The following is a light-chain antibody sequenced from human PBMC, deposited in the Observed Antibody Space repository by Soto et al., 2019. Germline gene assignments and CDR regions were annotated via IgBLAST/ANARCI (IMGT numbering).Light chain of an antibody. J-gene: IGKJ4*01. CDR3: QQYGSAPRA. V-gene: IGKV3-11*01. Sequence: ELVLAQSPATLSFCPGERATLACRASQSVSIYLAWYQQKPGQAPRLLIYDASNRATGIPARFSGSGSGTDFTLTISSLEPEDFAVYYCQQYGSAPRAFGGGTKVDI. CDR2: DAS. CDR1: QSVSIY.